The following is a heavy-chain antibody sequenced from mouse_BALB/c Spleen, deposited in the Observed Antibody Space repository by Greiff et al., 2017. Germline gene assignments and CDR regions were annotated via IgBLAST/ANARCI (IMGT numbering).Heavy chain of an antibody. CDR3: TREVRSTVVARSYYFDY. V-gene: IGHV1-5*01. CDR2: IYPGNSDT. D-gene: IGHD1-1*01. J-gene: IGHJ2*01. Sequence: VQLKESGTVLARPGASVKMSCKASGYSFTSYWMHWVKQRPGQGLEWIGAIYPGNSDTSYNQKFKGKAKLTAVTSASTAYMELSSLTNEDSAVYYCTREVRSTVVARSYYFDYWGQGTTLTVSS. CDR1: GYSFTSYW.